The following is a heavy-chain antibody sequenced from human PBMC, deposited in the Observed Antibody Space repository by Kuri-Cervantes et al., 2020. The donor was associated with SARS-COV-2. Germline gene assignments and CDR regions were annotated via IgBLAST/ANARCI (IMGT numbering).Heavy chain of an antibody. D-gene: IGHD1-26*01. CDR2: ISAYNGNT. CDR3: ATATPLVGATIWFDP. CDR1: GYTFTSYG. J-gene: IGHJ5*02. V-gene: IGHV1-18*01. Sequence: ASVKVSCKASGYTFTSYGISWVRQAPGQGLEWMGWISAYNGNTNYAQKLQGRVTMTEDTSTDTAYMELSSLRSEDTAVYYCATATPLVGATIWFDPWGQGTLVTVSS.